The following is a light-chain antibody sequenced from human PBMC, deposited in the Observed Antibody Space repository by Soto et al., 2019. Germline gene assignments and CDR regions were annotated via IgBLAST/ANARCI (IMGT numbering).Light chain of an antibody. J-gene: IGLJ2*01. Sequence: QSVLTQPASVSGSPGQSITISCTGTSSDVGGYNYVSWYQQHPGKAPKLMIYDVSNRPSGVSNRCSGSKSGNTASLTISGLQAEDEADYYCSSYTSSSTLTFGGGTKLTVL. CDR2: DVS. CDR3: SSYTSSSTLT. CDR1: SSDVGGYNY. V-gene: IGLV2-14*01.